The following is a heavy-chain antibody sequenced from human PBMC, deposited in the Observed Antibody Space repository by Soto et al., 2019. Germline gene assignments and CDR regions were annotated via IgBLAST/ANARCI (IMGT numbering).Heavy chain of an antibody. Sequence: SVKVSCKASGGTFSSYAISWVRQAPGQGLEWMGGIIPIFGTANYAQKFQGRVTITADESTSTAYMELSSLRSEDTAVYYCARANYYGSGSPVSSYYSYGMDVWGQGTTVTVSS. V-gene: IGHV1-69*13. D-gene: IGHD3-10*01. CDR2: IIPIFGTA. CDR3: ARANYYGSGSPVSSYYSYGMDV. CDR1: GGTFSSYA. J-gene: IGHJ6*02.